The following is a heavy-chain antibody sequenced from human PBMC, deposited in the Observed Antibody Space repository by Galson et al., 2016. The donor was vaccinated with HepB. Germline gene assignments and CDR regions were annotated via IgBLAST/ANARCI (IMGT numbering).Heavy chain of an antibody. CDR1: GFTLNNYA. Sequence: SLRLSCAASGFTLNNYALNWVRQAPGKGLEWVALISYDGSNRYYGDPVRGRFAISRDTSKNTVYLQMNSLRPEDTAVYYCARGQGGEGGWFDPWGQGTLVTVSS. CDR2: ISYDGSNR. D-gene: IGHD1-26*01. V-gene: IGHV3-30*09. CDR3: ARGQGGEGGWFDP. J-gene: IGHJ5*02.